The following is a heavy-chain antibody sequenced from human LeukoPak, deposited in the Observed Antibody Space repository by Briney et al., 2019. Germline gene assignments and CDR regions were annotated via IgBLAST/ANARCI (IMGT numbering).Heavy chain of an antibody. V-gene: IGHV3-33*01. CDR3: AGGIQLWSNFDY. D-gene: IGHD5-18*01. Sequence: PGGSLRLSCAASGFTFSSYGMHWVRQAPGKGLEWVAVIWYDGSNKYYADSVKGRFTISRDNSKNTLYLQMNSLRAEDTAVYYCAGGIQLWSNFDYWGQGTLVTVS. J-gene: IGHJ4*02. CDR1: GFTFSSYG. CDR2: IWYDGSNK.